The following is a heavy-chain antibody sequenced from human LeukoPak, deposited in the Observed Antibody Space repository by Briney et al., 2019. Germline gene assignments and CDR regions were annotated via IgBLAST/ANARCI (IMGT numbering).Heavy chain of an antibody. CDR3: ARGNDY. CDR1: GGSISSSY. V-gene: IGHV4-59*08. Sequence: SETLSLTCTVSGGSISSSYWSWIRQPPGKGLEWIGYIYYSGSTNYNPSLKSRVTISVDTSKNQVSLKLSSVTAADTAVYYCARGNDYWGQGTLVTVSS. J-gene: IGHJ4*02. CDR2: IYYSGST.